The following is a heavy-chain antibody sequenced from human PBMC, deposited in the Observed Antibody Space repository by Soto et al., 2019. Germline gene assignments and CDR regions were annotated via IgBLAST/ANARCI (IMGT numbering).Heavy chain of an antibody. CDR1: GGSISSGGYS. CDR2: IYHSGST. J-gene: IGHJ6*02. V-gene: IGHV4-30-2*01. Sequence: PSETLSLTCAVSGGSISSGGYSWSWIRQPPGKGLEWIGYIYHSGSTYYNPSLKSRVTISVDRSKNQFSLKLSSVTAADTAVYYCARGPRAYYYYGMDVWGQGTTVTVSS. CDR3: ARGPRAYYYYGMDV.